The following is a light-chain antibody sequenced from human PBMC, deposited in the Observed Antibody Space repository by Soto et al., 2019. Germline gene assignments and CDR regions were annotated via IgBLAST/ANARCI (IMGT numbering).Light chain of an antibody. J-gene: IGKJ5*01. CDR3: QQYNNLPPIT. V-gene: IGKV3-15*01. CDR1: QSVSRN. Sequence: EIVMTQSRATLSVSPGERATLSCRASQSVSRNLAWYQQKPGQAPRLLIYGASTRATGIPARFSGSGSGTEFTLTISSLQSEDFAVYYFQQYNNLPPITFGQGTRLEIK. CDR2: GAS.